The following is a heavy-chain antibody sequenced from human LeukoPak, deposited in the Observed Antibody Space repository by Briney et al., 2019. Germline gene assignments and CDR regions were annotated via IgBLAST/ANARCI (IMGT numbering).Heavy chain of an antibody. CDR3: ARVVYGGNFDY. Sequence: SETLSLTCTVSGGSISSYYWSWIRQPPGEGLEWIGYIYYSGSTNYNPSLKSRVTISVDTSKNQFSLKLSSVTAADTAVYYCARVVYGGNFDYWGQGTLVTVSS. V-gene: IGHV4-59*01. J-gene: IGHJ4*02. D-gene: IGHD4-23*01. CDR2: IYYSGST. CDR1: GGSISSYY.